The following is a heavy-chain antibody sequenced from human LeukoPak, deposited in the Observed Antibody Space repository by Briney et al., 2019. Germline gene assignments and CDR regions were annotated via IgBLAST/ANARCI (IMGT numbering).Heavy chain of an antibody. CDR1: GFSFSSDW. CDR2: IKQDGSEK. V-gene: IGHV3-7*01. Sequence: GGSLTLSCAASGFSFSSDWMSWVRQAPGEGPVGVANIKQDGSEKYYVDSVKGRFTISRDNAKNSLDLQMNSLSAEDTAVYYCARYGSSWYRTYYYYYYMDVWGKGTTVTVSS. CDR3: ARYGSSWYRTYYYYYYMDV. J-gene: IGHJ6*03. D-gene: IGHD6-13*01.